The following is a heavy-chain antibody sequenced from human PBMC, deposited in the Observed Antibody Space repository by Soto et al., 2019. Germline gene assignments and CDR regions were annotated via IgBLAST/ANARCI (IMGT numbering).Heavy chain of an antibody. J-gene: IGHJ5*02. Sequence: SETLSLTCTVSGGSISSSSYYWGWIRQPPGKGLEWIGSIYYSGSTYYNPSLKSRVTISVDTSKNQFSLKLSSVTAADTAVYYCARVRLVGQQLVRWFDPWGQGTLVTVSS. V-gene: IGHV4-39*07. CDR3: ARVRLVGQQLVRWFDP. CDR1: GGSISSSSYY. CDR2: IYYSGST. D-gene: IGHD6-13*01.